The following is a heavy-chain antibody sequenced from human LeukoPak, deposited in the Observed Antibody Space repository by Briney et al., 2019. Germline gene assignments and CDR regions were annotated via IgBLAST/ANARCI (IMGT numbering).Heavy chain of an antibody. Sequence: SETLSLTCAVYGESFSGYFWSWIRQPPGKGLEWIGEINHSGSTNYNPSLKSRVTISVDTSKNQFSLKLGSVTAADTAVYYCARDYDSSGYYAPWGQGTLVTVSS. CDR1: GESFSGYF. CDR3: ARDYDSSGYYAP. J-gene: IGHJ5*02. D-gene: IGHD3-22*01. CDR2: INHSGST. V-gene: IGHV4-34*01.